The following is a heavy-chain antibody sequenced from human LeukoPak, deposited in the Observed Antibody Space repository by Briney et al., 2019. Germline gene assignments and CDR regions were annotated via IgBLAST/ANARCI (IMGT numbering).Heavy chain of an antibody. V-gene: IGHV3-7*05. J-gene: IGHJ6*02. CDR3: ARARGMDV. Sequence: GGSLRLSCAASGFTFTTFWMTWVRQAPGKGLEWVANIKQDGSEKYYVDSVKGRFTISRDSAKNSLYLQMNSLRAEDTAVYHCARARGMDVWGQGTTVTVSS. CDR1: GFTFTTFW. CDR2: IKQDGSEK.